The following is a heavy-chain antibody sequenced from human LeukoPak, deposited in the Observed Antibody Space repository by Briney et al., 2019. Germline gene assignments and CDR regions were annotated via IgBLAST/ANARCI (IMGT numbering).Heavy chain of an antibody. D-gene: IGHD3-16*01. J-gene: IGHJ4*02. V-gene: IGHV3-20*01. CDR3: ARDIGKNYEFVGVSYRY. Sequence: GRSLRLSCAASGFTFDDYGMSCVRHAPGKGLEWGSGLNWNGGSTGYADSVKGRFTVSRDNSKNTLYLQMNSLRAEDRAVYHCARDIGKNYEFVGVSYRYWGRGTLVTVSS. CDR2: LNWNGGST. CDR1: GFTFDDYG.